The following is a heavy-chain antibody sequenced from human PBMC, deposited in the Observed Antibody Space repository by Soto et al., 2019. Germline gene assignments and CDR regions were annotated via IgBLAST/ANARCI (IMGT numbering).Heavy chain of an antibody. J-gene: IGHJ4*02. CDR2: ISSGGST. V-gene: IGHV3-66*01. CDR3: ARDTLGGAYDVLN. Sequence: EVQLVESGGGLVQPGGSLRLSCAASGFTVSDLYMTWVRQAPGQGLQWVAVISSGGSTYYAVSVKGRFTISRDNSKNTLYLEMNSRRAESTAVYYCARDTLGGAYDVLNGGRGTMVTVSS. D-gene: IGHD3-9*01. CDR1: GFTVSDLY.